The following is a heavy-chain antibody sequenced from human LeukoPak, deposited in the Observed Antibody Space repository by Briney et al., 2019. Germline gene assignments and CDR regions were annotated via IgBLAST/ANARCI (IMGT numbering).Heavy chain of an antibody. V-gene: IGHV4-31*03. CDR1: GGSISSGGYY. Sequence: SETLSLTCTVSGGSISSGGYYWSWIRQHPGKGLEWIGYIYYSGSTYYNPSLKSRVTISVDTSKNQFSLKLSSVTAADTAVYYCASQCCSSTADYYYYMDVWRKGTTVTVSS. J-gene: IGHJ6*03. CDR3: ASQCCSSTADYYYYMDV. CDR2: IYYSGST. D-gene: IGHD2-2*01.